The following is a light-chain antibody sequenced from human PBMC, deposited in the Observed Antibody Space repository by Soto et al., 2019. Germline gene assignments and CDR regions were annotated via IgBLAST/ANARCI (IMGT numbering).Light chain of an antibody. V-gene: IGLV2-18*01. J-gene: IGLJ1*01. CDR1: STDFVSYNR. CDR3: SLYTSENTCV. Sequence: QSVLTRPPSVSGSPGHAVTISCTGTSTDFVSYNRVSWYQQPPGTAPKLLLYEASNRPSGGPGRFSGSKSGNTDSLTISGLQAADEADYYCSLYTSENTCVFGTGTKVTVL. CDR2: EAS.